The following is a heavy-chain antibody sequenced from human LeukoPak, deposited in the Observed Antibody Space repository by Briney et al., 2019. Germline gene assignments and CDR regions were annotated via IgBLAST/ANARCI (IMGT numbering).Heavy chain of an antibody. V-gene: IGHV3-7*01. Sequence: GGSLRPSCAACGFSFSGYWMSWARQAPGKGLEWVALINHGGSEKYYVDSVKGRFTISRDNAENSLDLQMNSLRAEDTAVYYCARTGAPGTVDYWGQGTLVTVSS. CDR1: GFSFSGYW. CDR2: INHGGSEK. CDR3: ARTGAPGTVDY. D-gene: IGHD6-13*01. J-gene: IGHJ4*02.